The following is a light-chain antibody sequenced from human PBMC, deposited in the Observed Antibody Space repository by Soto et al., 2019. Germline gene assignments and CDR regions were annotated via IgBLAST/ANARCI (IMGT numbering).Light chain of an antibody. Sequence: EIVLTQSPGTLSLSPGERATLSCRASQSVSSSYLAWYQQKPGQAPRLLIYVASSRATGIPDRFSGSGSWTDFTRNISRLEPEDFAVYYCQQYGSSPWTFGQGPKLEIK. CDR1: QSVSSSY. CDR2: VAS. J-gene: IGKJ2*01. V-gene: IGKV3-20*01. CDR3: QQYGSSPWT.